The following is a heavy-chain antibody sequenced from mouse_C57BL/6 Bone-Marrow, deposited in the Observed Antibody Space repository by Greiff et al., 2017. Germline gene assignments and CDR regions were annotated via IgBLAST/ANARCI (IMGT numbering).Heavy chain of an antibody. D-gene: IGHD1-3*01. CDR3: ARGWKLVRWFAY. J-gene: IGHJ3*01. V-gene: IGHV1-64*01. CDR1: GYTFTSYW. CDR2: IHPNSGST. Sequence: VPLQQPGAELVKPGASVKLSCKASGYTFTSYWMHWVKQRPGQGLEWIGMIHPNSGSTNYNEKFKSKATLTVDKSSSTAYMQLSSLTSEDSAVXYCARGWKLVRWFAYWGQGTLVTVSA.